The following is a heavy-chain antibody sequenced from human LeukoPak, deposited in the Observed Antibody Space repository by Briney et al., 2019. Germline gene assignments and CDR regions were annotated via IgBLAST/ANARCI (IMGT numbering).Heavy chain of an antibody. J-gene: IGHJ6*02. CDR2: INPSCGST. CDR3: ARAVFDYYYGVDV. CDR1: GYTFTSYY. Sequence: ASVKVSCKASGYTFTSYYMHWVRQAPGQGLEWMGIINPSCGSTSYAQKFQGRVTMTRDTSTSTVYMELSSLRSEDTAVYYCARAVFDYYYGVDVWGQGTTVTVSS. D-gene: IGHD3-10*01. V-gene: IGHV1-46*01.